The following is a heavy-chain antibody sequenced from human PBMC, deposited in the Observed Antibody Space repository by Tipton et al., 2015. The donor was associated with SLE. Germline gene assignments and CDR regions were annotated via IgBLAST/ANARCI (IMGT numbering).Heavy chain of an antibody. Sequence: SGLTFSHYGMHWVRQAPGKGLEWVTFIRYDGIKKYYVDSVKGRFTSSRDNSKSTLYLQMDSLRVEDTAVYYCATNPVGYESSGYDFDYWGQGTLVSVSS. CDR1: GLTFSHYG. D-gene: IGHD3-22*01. J-gene: IGHJ4*02. CDR2: IRYDGIKK. CDR3: ATNPVGYESSGYDFDY. V-gene: IGHV3-30*02.